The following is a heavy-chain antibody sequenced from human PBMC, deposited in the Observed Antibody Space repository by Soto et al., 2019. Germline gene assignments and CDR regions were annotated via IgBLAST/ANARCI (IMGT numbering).Heavy chain of an antibody. V-gene: IGHV4-59*08. Sequence: QVQLQESGPGLVKPSETLSLTCTVSGGSISSYYWSWIRQPPGKGLEWIGYIYYSGSTNYNTSLKSRVTISVDTSKNQFSLKLSSVTAADTAVYYCARGWGAAVDYWGQGTLVTVSS. CDR2: IYYSGST. J-gene: IGHJ4*02. CDR1: GGSISSYY. D-gene: IGHD1-26*01. CDR3: ARGWGAAVDY.